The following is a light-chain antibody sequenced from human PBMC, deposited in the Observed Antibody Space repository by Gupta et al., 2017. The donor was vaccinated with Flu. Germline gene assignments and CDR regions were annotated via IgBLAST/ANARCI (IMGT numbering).Light chain of an antibody. V-gene: IGKV1-17*01. J-gene: IGKJ1*01. CDR2: AAS. CDR1: QGIRNY. CDR3: LQHKSYPRT. Sequence: QITQSPSSLSASVGDRVTITCRASQGIRNYLGWYQQKPGKAPKRLIYAASSLQSGVPSRFSGSGSGTEFTLTISSLQPEDFATYYCLQHKSYPRTFGQGTKVEIK.